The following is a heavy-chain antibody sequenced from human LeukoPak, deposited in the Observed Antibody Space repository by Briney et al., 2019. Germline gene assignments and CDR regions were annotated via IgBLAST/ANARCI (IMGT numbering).Heavy chain of an antibody. V-gene: IGHV3-21*01. CDR1: GFTFSSYS. D-gene: IGHD5-18*01. J-gene: IGHJ4*02. CDR3: AREGNSYGPFDY. Sequence: GGSLRLSCAASGFTFSSYSMNWVRQAPGKGLEWVSSISSSSSYIYYADSVKGRFTISRDNAKNSLYLQMNSLRAEDTAVYYCAREGNSYGPFDYWGQGTLVTVSS. CDR2: ISSSSSYI.